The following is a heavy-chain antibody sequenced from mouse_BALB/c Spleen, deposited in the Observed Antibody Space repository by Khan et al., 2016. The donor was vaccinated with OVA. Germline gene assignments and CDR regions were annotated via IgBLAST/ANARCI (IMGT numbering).Heavy chain of an antibody. CDR2: ISSGGHYT. CDR3: ARLAYYYNSEGFAY. CDR1: GFTFSTYG. D-gene: IGHD1-1*02. V-gene: IGHV5-6*01. J-gene: IGHJ3*01. Sequence: EVELVESGGDLVKTGGSLKLSCAASGFTFSTYGMSWVRQTPDKRLEWVATISSGGHYTYYIDSVKGRFTISSDNAENILYLQMTSLRSEDTAMYYCARLAYYYNSEGFAYWGQGTLVTVSA.